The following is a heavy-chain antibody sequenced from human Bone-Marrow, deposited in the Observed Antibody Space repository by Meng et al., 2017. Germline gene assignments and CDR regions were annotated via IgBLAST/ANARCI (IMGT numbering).Heavy chain of an antibody. D-gene: IGHD6-13*01. J-gene: IGHJ5*02. Sequence: ETLSLTCAASGFTFSSYAMSWVRQAPGKGLEWVSAISGSGGSTYYADSVKGRFTISRDNSKNTLYLQMNSLRAEDTAVYYCAKRTGAASARWFDPWGQGTLVTVSS. CDR2: ISGSGGST. CDR3: AKRTGAASARWFDP. CDR1: GFTFSSYA. V-gene: IGHV3-23*01.